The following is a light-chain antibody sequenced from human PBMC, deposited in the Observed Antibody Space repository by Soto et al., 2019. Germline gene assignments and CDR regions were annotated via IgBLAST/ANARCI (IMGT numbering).Light chain of an antibody. J-gene: IGKJ4*02. V-gene: IGKV3-15*01. Sequence: EIVMTQSPATLSVSPGERATLSCRASQSVSSNLAWYQQKPGQAPRLLIYGASTRPTGVPARFSGSGSGTEFTLTINSLQSEDFAVYYCHQYNSWPLTFGGGTKVEIK. CDR3: HQYNSWPLT. CDR1: QSVSSN. CDR2: GAS.